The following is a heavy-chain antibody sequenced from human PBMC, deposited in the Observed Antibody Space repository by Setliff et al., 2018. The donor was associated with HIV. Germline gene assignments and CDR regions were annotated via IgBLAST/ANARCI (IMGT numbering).Heavy chain of an antibody. CDR2: IIPIFGTA. V-gene: IGHV1-69*05. D-gene: IGHD5-18*01. CDR1: GGTFSSYA. CDR3: ARGPNTAMVPGYFDY. Sequence: GASVKVSCKASGGTFSSYAISWVRQAPGQGLEWMGGIIPIFGTANYAQKFQGRVTITTDESTSTAYMELSSLRSEGTAVYYCARGPNTAMVPGYFDYWGQGTLVTVPQ. J-gene: IGHJ4*02.